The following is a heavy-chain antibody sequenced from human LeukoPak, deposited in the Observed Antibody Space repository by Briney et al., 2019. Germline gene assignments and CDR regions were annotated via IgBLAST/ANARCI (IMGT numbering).Heavy chain of an antibody. CDR3: ARGKHGYYDSSGYYYYYMDV. CDR2: MNPNSGNT. CDR1: GYTFTSYD. Sequence: ASVKVSCKASGYTFTSYDINWVRQATGQGLEWMGWMNPNSGNTGYVQKFQGRVTITRNTSISTAYMELSSLRSEDTAVYYCARGKHGYYDSSGYYYYYMDVWGKGTTVTVSS. D-gene: IGHD3-22*01. J-gene: IGHJ6*03. V-gene: IGHV1-8*03.